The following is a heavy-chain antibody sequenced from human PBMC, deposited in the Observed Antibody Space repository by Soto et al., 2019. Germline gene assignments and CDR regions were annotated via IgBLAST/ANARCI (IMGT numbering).Heavy chain of an antibody. CDR3: ARAPASYCGGDCFSMDY. CDR2: ISTSSGYI. Sequence: EVQLVESGGGLVEPGGSLRLSCEASGFPFSSYAMNWVRQAPGKGLEWVSSISTSSGYIYFADSLRGRFTVYRDNAQNALYLQMNSLTAEATAVYYCARAPASYCGGDCFSMDYWGQGTLVIVSS. D-gene: IGHD2-21*02. CDR1: GFPFSSYA. J-gene: IGHJ4*02. V-gene: IGHV3-21*02.